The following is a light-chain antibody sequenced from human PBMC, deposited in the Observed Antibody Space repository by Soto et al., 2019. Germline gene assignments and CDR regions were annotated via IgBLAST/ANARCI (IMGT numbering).Light chain of an antibody. Sequence: QSALTQPASVSGSPGQSITISCTGTSSDVGGYNYVSWYQQHPGKAPKLMIYEVSNRPSGVSNRFSGSKSGNTASLTISGPRAEDEVDYYCSSYTSSSTVVFGGGTKLPAL. CDR1: SSDVGGYNY. CDR2: EVS. J-gene: IGLJ2*01. V-gene: IGLV2-14*01. CDR3: SSYTSSSTVV.